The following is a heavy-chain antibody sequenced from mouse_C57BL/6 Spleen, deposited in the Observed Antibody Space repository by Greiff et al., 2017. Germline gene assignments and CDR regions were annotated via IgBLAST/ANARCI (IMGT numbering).Heavy chain of an antibody. J-gene: IGHJ2*01. CDR3: AIDYGRSYGD. CDR1: GFNIKDYY. V-gene: IGHV14-2*01. D-gene: IGHD1-1*01. Sequence: VQLQQSGAELVKPGASVKLSCTASGFNIKDYYMHWVKQRTGKGLEWIGRIDPEDGETKYAPTFQGKATITADTSSNTAYLQRSSLTSEDTAVYDCAIDYGRSYGDWGQGTTLTFSS. CDR2: IDPEDGET.